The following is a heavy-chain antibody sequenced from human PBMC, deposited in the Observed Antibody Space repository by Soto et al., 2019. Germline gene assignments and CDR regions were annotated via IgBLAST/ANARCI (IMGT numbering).Heavy chain of an antibody. Sequence: SETLSLTCTVSGGSISGYYCSWIRQPPGKGLELIGYIYYSGSTNYNPSLKSRVTISVDTSKNQFSLKLSSVTAADTAVYYCARDLWRVKYYYGSGTSSNWFDPWGQGTLVTVSS. CDR3: ARDLWRVKYYYGSGTSSNWFDP. CDR2: IYYSGST. D-gene: IGHD3-10*01. V-gene: IGHV4-59*01. J-gene: IGHJ5*02. CDR1: GGSISGYY.